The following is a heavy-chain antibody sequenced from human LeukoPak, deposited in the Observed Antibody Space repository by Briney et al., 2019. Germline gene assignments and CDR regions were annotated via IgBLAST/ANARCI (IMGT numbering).Heavy chain of an antibody. CDR1: GGSFRRNT. J-gene: IGHJ3*02. D-gene: IGHD1-26*01. Sequence: GASVKVSCKASGGSFRRNTIVWERQAPGQGLEWMGMIVPISGTPNYAQKLQGRLTISTDESTGTAYMDLSNLRSDDTAIYYCAINTGGRADAFDIWGQGTLVTVSS. CDR2: IVPISGTP. V-gene: IGHV1-69*05. CDR3: AINTGGRADAFDI.